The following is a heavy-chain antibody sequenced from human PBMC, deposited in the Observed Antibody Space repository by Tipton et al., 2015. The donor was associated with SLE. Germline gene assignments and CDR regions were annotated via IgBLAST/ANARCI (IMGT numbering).Heavy chain of an antibody. CDR1: GASMTKYY. Sequence: LRLSCTVSGASMTKYYWSWIRQSPGKGLQWIGHIYYSGSTNYNPSLKSRVTISIETSKNQFSLRLSPVTATDTAVYYCAGDSSGSYYDRGGYYQLANRHF. J-gene: IGHJ2*01. V-gene: IGHV4-59*01. D-gene: IGHD3-22*01. CDR3: AGDSSGSYYDRGGYYQLANRHF. CDR2: IYYSGST.